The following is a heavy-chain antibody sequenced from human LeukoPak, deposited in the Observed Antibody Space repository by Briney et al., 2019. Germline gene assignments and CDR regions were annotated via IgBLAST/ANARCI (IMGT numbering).Heavy chain of an antibody. CDR3: ARDGQIAVAGPTNH. CDR1: GGTFSSYA. Sequence: GASVKVSCKASGGTFSSYAISWVRQAPGQGLEWMGGIIPIFGTANYAQKFQGRVTITADESTSTAYMELSSLRSEDTAVYYCARDGQIAVAGPTNHWGQGTLVTVSS. V-gene: IGHV1-69*13. D-gene: IGHD6-19*01. J-gene: IGHJ5*02. CDR2: IIPIFGTA.